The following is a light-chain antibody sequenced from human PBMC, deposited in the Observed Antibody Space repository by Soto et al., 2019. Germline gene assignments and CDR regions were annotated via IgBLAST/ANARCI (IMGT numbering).Light chain of an antibody. Sequence: SVLTQPRSVSGSPGQSVTISCTGTSSDVGGYNFVSWYQQHPGKAPKLMIFDVNKRPSGVPDRFSGSKSGNTASLTISGLQAEDEADYYCCSYAGTYTNWLFGGGTKLTVL. J-gene: IGLJ3*02. V-gene: IGLV2-11*01. CDR2: DVN. CDR3: CSYAGTYTNWL. CDR1: SSDVGGYNF.